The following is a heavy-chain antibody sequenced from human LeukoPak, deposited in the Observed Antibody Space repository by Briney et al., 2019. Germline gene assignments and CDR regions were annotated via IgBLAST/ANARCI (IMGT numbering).Heavy chain of an antibody. Sequence: GESLKISCKGSGYRFTSYWIGWVRQMPGKGLEWMGITYPGDSDTRYSPSFQGQVTISADKSISTAYLQWSSLKASDTAMYYCASLSGYEHSGFDYWGQGTLVTVSS. CDR3: ASLSGYEHSGFDY. V-gene: IGHV5-51*01. D-gene: IGHD3-22*01. CDR1: GYRFTSYW. CDR2: TYPGDSDT. J-gene: IGHJ4*02.